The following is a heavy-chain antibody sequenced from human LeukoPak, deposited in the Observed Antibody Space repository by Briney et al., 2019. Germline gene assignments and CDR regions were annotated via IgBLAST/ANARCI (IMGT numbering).Heavy chain of an antibody. CDR1: GFTFSSYA. CDR2: ISISGGNT. V-gene: IGHV3-23*01. CDR3: AKGGVNFVY. Sequence: GGSLRLSCAASGFTFSSYAMSWVRQAPGKGLEWVSTISISGGNTYYADSVKGRFTISRDNSNNTLYLQMNSLRAEDTAVYYCAKGGVNFVYLGQGTLVTVSS. D-gene: IGHD3-10*01. J-gene: IGHJ4*02.